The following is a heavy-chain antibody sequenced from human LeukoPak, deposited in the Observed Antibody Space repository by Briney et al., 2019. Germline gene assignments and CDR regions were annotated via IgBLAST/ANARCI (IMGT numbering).Heavy chain of an antibody. V-gene: IGHV4-59*01. CDR1: WGSISCYY. D-gene: IGHD5-24*01. J-gene: IGHJ4*02. CDR3: ARDLGGYNLFEY. Sequence: SETLSLTCTVSWGSISCYYWSLIRPPPGKGLEWIGYIYYTGSTNYNPSLKSRVTISVETSKNQLSLKESSVTAADTAVYYCARDLGGYNLFEYWGQGTVVTVSS. CDR2: IYYTGST.